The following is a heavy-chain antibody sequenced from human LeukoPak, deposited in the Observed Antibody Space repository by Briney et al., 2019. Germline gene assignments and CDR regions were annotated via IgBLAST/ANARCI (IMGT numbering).Heavy chain of an antibody. Sequence: GGSLRLSCAASGFSFSTYAMHWVRQAPGKGLEWVAVIWYDGSKKYYEDSVKGRFTISRDNSKNTLYLQMNSLRAEDTAVYYCARDRGSGWYQDYWGQGTLVTVSS. J-gene: IGHJ4*02. CDR2: IWYDGSKK. D-gene: IGHD6-19*01. CDR3: ARDRGSGWYQDY. CDR1: GFSFSTYA. V-gene: IGHV3-33*01.